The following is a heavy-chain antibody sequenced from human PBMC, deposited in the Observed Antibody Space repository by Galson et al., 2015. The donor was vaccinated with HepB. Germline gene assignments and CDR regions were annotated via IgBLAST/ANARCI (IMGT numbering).Heavy chain of an antibody. CDR3: TRNALIIGDSSGYPDAFDI. CDR2: IRSKAYGGTT. J-gene: IGHJ3*02. D-gene: IGHD3-22*01. CDR1: GLTFGDYA. Sequence: SLRLSCAASGLTFGDYAMSWVRQAPGKGLEWVGFIRSKAYGGTTEYAASVKGRFTISRDDSKSIAYLQMNSLKTEDTAVYYCTRNALIIGDSSGYPDAFDIWGQGTMVTVSS. V-gene: IGHV3-49*04.